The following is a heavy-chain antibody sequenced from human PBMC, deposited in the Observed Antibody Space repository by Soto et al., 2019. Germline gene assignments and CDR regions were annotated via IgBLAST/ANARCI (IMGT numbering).Heavy chain of an antibody. CDR1: GFTFSSYS. Sequence: PGGSLRLSCAASGFTFSSYSMNWVRQAPGKGLEWVSYISSSSSTIYYADSVKGRFTISRDNAKNSLYLQMNSLRDEDTAVYYCAKDPLNSLITIFGVVLPYYMDVWGKGTTVTVSS. CDR2: ISSSSSTI. J-gene: IGHJ6*03. V-gene: IGHV3-48*02. D-gene: IGHD3-3*01. CDR3: AKDPLNSLITIFGVVLPYYMDV.